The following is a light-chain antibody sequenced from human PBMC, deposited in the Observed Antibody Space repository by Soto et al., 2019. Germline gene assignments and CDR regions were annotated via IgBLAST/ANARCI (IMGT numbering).Light chain of an antibody. V-gene: IGKV1-5*01. CDR1: QSVSNW. J-gene: IGKJ5*01. Sequence: DIQMTQSPSTLSASVGDRVTITCRASQSVSNWLAWFQQKPGKAPKVLIYDASRLETRVPSRFSGSGSGTHFSLAISSLQPEDIATYYCQQYDSIPITFGQGTRLEIK. CDR2: DAS. CDR3: QQYDSIPIT.